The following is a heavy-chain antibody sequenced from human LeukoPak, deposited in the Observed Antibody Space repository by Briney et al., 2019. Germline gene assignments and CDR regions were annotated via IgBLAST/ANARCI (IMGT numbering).Heavy chain of an antibody. CDR1: GYTFSSFG. D-gene: IGHD3-3*01. CDR3: ARVEGPSIFGVIDY. CDR2: IHPSGGST. Sequence: ASVKVSCKASGYTFSSFGISWVRQAPGQGLEWMGIIHPSGGSTSYAQKFQGRVTMTTDTSTSTACMEVRSLRSDDTAVYFCARVEGPSIFGVIDYWGQGTLVTISS. V-gene: IGHV1-18*01. J-gene: IGHJ4*02.